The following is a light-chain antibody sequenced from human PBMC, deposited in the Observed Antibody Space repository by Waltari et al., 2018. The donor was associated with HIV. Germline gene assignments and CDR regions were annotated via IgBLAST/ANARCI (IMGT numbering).Light chain of an antibody. CDR3: QQYGNSPQ. V-gene: IGKV3-20*01. CDR2: GAS. J-gene: IGKJ1*01. CDR1: QSVSRNY. Sequence: EFVLTQSPGTLSLSPGERATLSCRASQSVSRNYLAWYQQKPGQAPRLLIYGASSRASGIPDRFSGSGSGTDFTLTISRLEPEDFAVYYCQQYGNSPQFGQGTKVEIK.